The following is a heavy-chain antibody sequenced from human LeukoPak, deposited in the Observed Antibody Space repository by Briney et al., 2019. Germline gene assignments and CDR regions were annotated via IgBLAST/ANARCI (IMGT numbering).Heavy chain of an antibody. CDR2: IHRSGSPT. J-gene: IGHJ4*02. CDR3: ARVYLERLTAGYFDH. CDR1: GFAFSSYS. Sequence: GGSLRLSCAASGFAFSSYSMNWVRQAPGKGLECISYIHRSGSPTYHSDSVKGRFTISRDNSKSTLYLQMNSLRDDDSAAYFCARVYLERLTAGYFDHWGQGTQVTVSP. V-gene: IGHV3-48*02. D-gene: IGHD2-8*01.